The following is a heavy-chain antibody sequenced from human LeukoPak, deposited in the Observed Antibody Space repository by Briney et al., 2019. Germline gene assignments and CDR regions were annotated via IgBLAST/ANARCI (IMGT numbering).Heavy chain of an antibody. CDR2: ISYDGSNK. J-gene: IGHJ4*02. CDR1: GFTFSSYA. D-gene: IGHD4-17*01. Sequence: GGSLRLSCAASGFTFSSYAMHWVRQAPGKGLEWVAVISYDGSNKYYADSVKGRFTISRDNAKNSLYLQMNSLRAEDTAVYYCARDVDYGDSHPPSDYWGQGTLVTVSS. CDR3: ARDVDYGDSHPPSDY. V-gene: IGHV3-30*04.